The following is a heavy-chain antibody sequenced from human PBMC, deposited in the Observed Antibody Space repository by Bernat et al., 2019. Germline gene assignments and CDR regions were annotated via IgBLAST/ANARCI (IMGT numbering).Heavy chain of an antibody. V-gene: IGHV4-39*01. D-gene: IGHD3-3*01. CDR3: ATTYYDFLSGYFPTPSRGVDLFDP. J-gene: IGHJ5*02. CDR2: IYYSGST. CDR1: GGSISSSSYY. Sequence: QLQLQESGPGLVKPSETLSLTCTVSGGSISSSSYYWGWIRQPPGKGLEWIGSIYYSGSTYYNPSLKSRVTISVDTSKNQFSLKLSSVTAADTAVYYCATTYYDFLSGYFPTPSRGVDLFDPWGQGTLVTVSS.